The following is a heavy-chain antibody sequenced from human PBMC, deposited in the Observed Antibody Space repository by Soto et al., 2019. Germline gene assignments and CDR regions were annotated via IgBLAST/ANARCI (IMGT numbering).Heavy chain of an antibody. CDR1: GFSLSTSGVG. Sequence: QITLKESDPPLVKPTQTLTLTCTFSGFSLSTSGVGVGWIRQPPGKALEWLAIIYWDDDKRYSPSLKSRLTSTKYTSKNQVVLTLTNMDPVDTATYFCARSGVRYYLDYWGQGTLVTVSS. D-gene: IGHD3-10*01. V-gene: IGHV2-5*02. J-gene: IGHJ4*02. CDR3: ARSGVRYYLDY. CDR2: IYWDDDK.